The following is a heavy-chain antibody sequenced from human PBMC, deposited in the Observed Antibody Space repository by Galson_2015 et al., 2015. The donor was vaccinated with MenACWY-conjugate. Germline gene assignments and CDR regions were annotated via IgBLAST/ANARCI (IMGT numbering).Heavy chain of an antibody. CDR1: GFTFSSYA. Sequence: SLRLSCAASGFTFSSYAMHWVRQAPGKGLEWVAVISYDGSNKYYADSVKGRFTISRDNSKNTLYLQMNSLRAEDTAVYYCAREGVLWLRSIDYWGQGTLVTVSS. J-gene: IGHJ4*02. CDR3: AREGVLWLRSIDY. V-gene: IGHV3-30*04. D-gene: IGHD5-12*01. CDR2: ISYDGSNK.